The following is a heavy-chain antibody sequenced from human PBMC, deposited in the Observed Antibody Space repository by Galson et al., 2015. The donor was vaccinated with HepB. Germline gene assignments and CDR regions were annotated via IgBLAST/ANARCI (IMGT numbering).Heavy chain of an antibody. J-gene: IGHJ6*02. CDR3: AREPRDYYYGMDV. CDR1: GYTFTSDE. CDR2: INPNSGGT. D-gene: IGHD3-10*01. V-gene: IGHV1-2*02. Sequence: SVKVSCKASGYTFTSDEMHWVRQAPGKGLEWMGWINPNSGGTNYAQKFQGRVTMTRDTSISTAYMELSRLRSDDTAVYYCAREPRDYYYGMDVWGQGTTVIVSS.